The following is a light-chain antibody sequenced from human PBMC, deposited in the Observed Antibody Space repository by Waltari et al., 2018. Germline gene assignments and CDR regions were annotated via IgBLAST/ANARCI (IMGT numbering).Light chain of an antibody. V-gene: IGLV2-14*03. J-gene: IGLJ2*01. Sequence: QSALTPPASVSGSPGPSITISCTGTSSDIGYYIYVSWYQQHPGKAPKLMIYDVSNRPSGVSNRFSGSKSGNTASLTISGLQAEDEADYYCSSYTTSSTVVFGGGTKLTVL. CDR2: DVS. CDR1: SSDIGYYIY. CDR3: SSYTTSSTVV.